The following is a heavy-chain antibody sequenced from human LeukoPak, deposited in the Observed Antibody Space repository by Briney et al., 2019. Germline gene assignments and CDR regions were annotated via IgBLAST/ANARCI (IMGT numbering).Heavy chain of an antibody. V-gene: IGHV4-39*02. CDR1: GGSIRVSDYY. J-gene: IGHJ3*02. Sequence: PSETLSLTCSVSGGSIRVSDYYWAWIRQSPGTGLEWLGCIHYSGMTYFNPSLESRITMSVDTSKNHFSLELTSVIAADTAIYSCARLGYYDTSTRNNAFDIWGQGTMVTVSS. CDR3: ARLGYYDTSTRNNAFDI. CDR2: IHYSGMT. D-gene: IGHD3-22*01.